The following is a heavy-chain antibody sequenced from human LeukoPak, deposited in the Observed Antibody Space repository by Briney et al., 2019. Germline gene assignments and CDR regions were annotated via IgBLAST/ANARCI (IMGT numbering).Heavy chain of an antibody. J-gene: IGHJ6*03. CDR3: AKDREYYDFWSGYPLYYMDV. V-gene: IGHV3-23*01. Sequence: PGGSLRLSCAASGFTFSSYAMSWVRQAPGKGLEWVSAISGSGGSTYYADSVKGRFTISRDNSKNTLYLQMNSLRAEDTAVYYCAKDREYYDFWSGYPLYYMDVWGKGTTVTVSS. CDR1: GFTFSSYA. CDR2: ISGSGGST. D-gene: IGHD3-3*01.